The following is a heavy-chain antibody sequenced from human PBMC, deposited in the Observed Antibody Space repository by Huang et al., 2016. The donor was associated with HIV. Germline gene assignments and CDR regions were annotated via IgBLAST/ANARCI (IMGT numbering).Heavy chain of an antibody. CDR1: GFTFSSYG. CDR3: AKGSMANAFDI. CDR2: RRYEGSNK. V-gene: IGHV3-30*02. Sequence: QVQLVESGGGVVQPGGSLRLSCAASGFTFSSYGMHWVRQAPGKGLEWVAFRRYEGSNKYYADSGRGRFTISRDNSKNTLYLQMNSLRAEDTAVYYCAKGSMANAFDIWGQGTMVTVSS. J-gene: IGHJ3*02. D-gene: IGHD3-10*01.